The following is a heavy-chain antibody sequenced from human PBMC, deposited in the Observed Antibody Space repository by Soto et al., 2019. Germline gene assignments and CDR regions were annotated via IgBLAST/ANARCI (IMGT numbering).Heavy chain of an antibody. D-gene: IGHD5-12*01. Sequence: GESLKISCNGSGYSFAGYWITWVRQKPGKGLEWMGRIDPSDSQTYYSPSFRGHVTISVTKSITTVFLQWTSLRASDTAMYYCARQIYDSAPGPSLQYYFDSWGQGTLVTVYS. CDR2: IDPSDSQT. V-gene: IGHV5-10-1*01. CDR1: GYSFAGYW. CDR3: ARQIYDSAPGPSLQYYFDS. J-gene: IGHJ4*02.